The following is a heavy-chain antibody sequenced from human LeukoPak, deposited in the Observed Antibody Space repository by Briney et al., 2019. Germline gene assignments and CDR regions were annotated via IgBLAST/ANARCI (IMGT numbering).Heavy chain of an antibody. CDR1: GYSISSGYY. J-gene: IGHJ6*03. Sequence: SETLSLTCTVSGYSISSGYYWGWIRQPPGKGLEWIGSIYHTGTTNYNPSLKSRGTLSVDTSKNQFSLKLKSVTAADTAVYYCARGAADRNNYYYYIDVWGNGTTVTVSS. D-gene: IGHD1/OR15-1a*01. V-gene: IGHV4-38-2*02. CDR3: ARGAADRNNYYYYIDV. CDR2: IYHTGTT.